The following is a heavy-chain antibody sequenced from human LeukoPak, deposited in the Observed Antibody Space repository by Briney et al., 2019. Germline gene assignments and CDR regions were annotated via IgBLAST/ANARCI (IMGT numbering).Heavy chain of an antibody. Sequence: GGSLRLSCAVSGFTFSSDSMTWVRQAPGKALEWVSTLSGSGVSAFYADPVKGRFTISRDNSKNTLYLHMNHLSAEDTAVYYCAKDSFSSNRGQGTLVTVSS. V-gene: IGHV3-23*01. J-gene: IGHJ4*02. CDR3: AKDSFSSN. CDR2: LSGSGVSA. CDR1: GFTFSSDS.